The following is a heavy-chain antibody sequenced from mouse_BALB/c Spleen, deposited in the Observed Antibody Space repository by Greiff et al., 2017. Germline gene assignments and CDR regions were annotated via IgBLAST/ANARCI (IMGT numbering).Heavy chain of an antibody. CDR3: ARSGGLLRLHYAMDY. Sequence: EVKLMESGGGLVQPGGSRKLSCAASGFTFSSFGMHWVRQAPEKGLEWVAYISSGSSTIYYADTVKGRFTISRDNPKNTLFLQMTSLRSEDTAMYYCARSGGLLRLHYAMDYWGQGTSVTVSS. J-gene: IGHJ4*01. V-gene: IGHV5-17*02. CDR1: GFTFSSFG. D-gene: IGHD1-2*01. CDR2: ISSGSSTI.